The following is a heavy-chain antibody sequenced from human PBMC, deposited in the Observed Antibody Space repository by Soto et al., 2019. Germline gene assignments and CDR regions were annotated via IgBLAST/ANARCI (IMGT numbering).Heavy chain of an antibody. CDR2: VNPSGGHT. Sequence: QVQLMQSGAEVKKPGASVKVSCKASGDTFTDYYIHWVRQAPGQGLEWMGTVNPSGGHTTYAQHFRGRVTMTGDTSTSTLYMELTSVTSDDTAIDYCARGGHVVVVTAALDYWGQGTLVTVSS. D-gene: IGHD2-21*02. V-gene: IGHV1-46*01. CDR3: ARGGHVVVVTAALDY. J-gene: IGHJ4*02. CDR1: GDTFTDYY.